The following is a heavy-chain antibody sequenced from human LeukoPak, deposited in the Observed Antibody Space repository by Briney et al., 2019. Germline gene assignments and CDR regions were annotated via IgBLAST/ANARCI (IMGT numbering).Heavy chain of an antibody. CDR2: INPNSGGT. CDR1: GYTFTGYY. D-gene: IGHD5-18*01. V-gene: IGHV1-2*06. CDR3: ARVSNTGIQLWSPIFDY. J-gene: IGHJ4*02. Sequence: ASVKVSCKASGYTFTGYYMHWVRQAPGQGLEWMGRINPNSGGTNYAQKFQGRVTMTRDTSISTAYMELSRLRSDDTAVYYCARVSNTGIQLWSPIFDYWGQGTLVTVPS.